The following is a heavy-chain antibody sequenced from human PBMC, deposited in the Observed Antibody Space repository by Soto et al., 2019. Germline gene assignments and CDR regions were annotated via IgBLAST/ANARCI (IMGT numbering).Heavy chain of an antibody. CDR3: TTVIPPFISVAAHPLTEAFDI. CDR2: IKSKTDGGTT. D-gene: IGHD6-19*01. V-gene: IGHV3-15*07. J-gene: IGHJ3*02. Sequence: GGSLRLSCAASGFTFSNAWMNWVRQAPGKGLEWVGRIKSKTDGGTTDYAAPVKGRFTISRDDSKNTLYLQMNSLKTEDTAWYYCTTVIPPFISVAAHPLTEAFDIWGQGTMVTVSS. CDR1: GFTFSNAW.